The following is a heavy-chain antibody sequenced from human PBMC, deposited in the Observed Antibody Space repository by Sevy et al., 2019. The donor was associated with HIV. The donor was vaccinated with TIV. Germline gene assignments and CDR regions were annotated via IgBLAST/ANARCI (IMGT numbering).Heavy chain of an antibody. D-gene: IGHD2-21*01. Sequence: GESLKISCQASGYSFHSYWIGWVRQRPAKGLEWVGIIFPGNSDTRYSPSFQGQVTISGDKSINTAYLQWNSLQASDTAVYYCARGDHLPIDAFDLWGQGTKVTVSS. CDR2: IFPGNSDT. CDR3: ARGDHLPIDAFDL. V-gene: IGHV5-51*01. CDR1: GYSFHSYW. J-gene: IGHJ3*01.